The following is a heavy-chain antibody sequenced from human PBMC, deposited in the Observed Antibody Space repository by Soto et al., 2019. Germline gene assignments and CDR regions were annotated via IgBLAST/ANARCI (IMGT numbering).Heavy chain of an antibody. CDR3: ARDGTVTTGQGTFYYGFDA. D-gene: IGHD4-17*01. V-gene: IGHV4-31*03. CDR2: IAYSGSS. J-gene: IGHJ6*02. Sequence: TLSPSSIVSGGPMSSGGYYWKWISQHPGKGLEWIGYIAYSGSSYNKPSLQSRVPIPVDTSKNQFSLKLRSVTAADTAVNYCARDGTVTTGQGTFYYGFDAWGQGTSAPVSS. CDR1: GGPMSSGGYY.